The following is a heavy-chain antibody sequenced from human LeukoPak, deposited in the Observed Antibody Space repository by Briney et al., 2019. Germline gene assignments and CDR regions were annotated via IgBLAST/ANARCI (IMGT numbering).Heavy chain of an antibody. Sequence: ASVKVSCKASGYTFTGYYMHWVRQAPGQGLEWMGWISAYNGNTNYAQKLQGRVTMTTDTSTSTAYMELRSLRSDDTAVYYGARFKQWLVRIDYWGQGTLVTVSS. V-gene: IGHV1-18*04. J-gene: IGHJ4*02. CDR2: ISAYNGNT. CDR1: GYTFTGYY. D-gene: IGHD6-19*01. CDR3: ARFKQWLVRIDY.